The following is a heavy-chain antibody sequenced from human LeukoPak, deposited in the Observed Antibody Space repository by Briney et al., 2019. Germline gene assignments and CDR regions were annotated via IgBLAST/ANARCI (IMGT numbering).Heavy chain of an antibody. Sequence: ASVKVSCKASGYTFTGYYMHWVRQAPGQGLEWMGRINPNSGGTNYAQKFQGRVTMTRDTSISTAYMELSRLRSEDTAVYYCAREGVFVVVPAATPGGYNWFDPWGQGTLVTVSS. CDR3: AREGVFVVVPAATPGGYNWFDP. CDR1: GYTFTGYY. J-gene: IGHJ5*02. CDR2: INPNSGGT. D-gene: IGHD2-2*02. V-gene: IGHV1-2*06.